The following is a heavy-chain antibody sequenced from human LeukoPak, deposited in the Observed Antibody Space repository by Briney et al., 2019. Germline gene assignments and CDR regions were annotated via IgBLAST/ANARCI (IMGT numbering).Heavy chain of an antibody. D-gene: IGHD2-21*01. J-gene: IGHJ4*02. Sequence: GGSLRLSCEASGFAFGSYWASWVRQAPGKGLEWVANINQDGNIQNYVDSVRGRSTISKDNAKNSVYLQMNSLRAEDTAVYYCARSLWPEDYWGQGILVTVSS. CDR1: GFAFGSYW. CDR3: ARSLWPEDY. CDR2: INQDGNIQ. V-gene: IGHV3-7*01.